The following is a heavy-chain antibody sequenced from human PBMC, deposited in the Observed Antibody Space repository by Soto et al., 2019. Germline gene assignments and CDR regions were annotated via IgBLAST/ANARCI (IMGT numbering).Heavy chain of an antibody. V-gene: IGHV1-46*01. J-gene: IGHJ4*02. CDR3: ARDAYDYGDFAGIGY. CDR2: INPSGGST. CDR1: GYTFTSYY. D-gene: IGHD4-17*01. Sequence: GASVKVSCKASGYTFTSYYMHWVRQAPGQGLEWMGIINPSGGSTSYAQKFQGRVTMTRDTSTSTVYMELSSLRSEDTAVYYCARDAYDYGDFAGIGYWGQGTLVTVSS.